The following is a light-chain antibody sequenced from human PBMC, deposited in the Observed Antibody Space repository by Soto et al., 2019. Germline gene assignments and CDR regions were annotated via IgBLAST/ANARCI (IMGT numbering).Light chain of an antibody. Sequence: DIQMTQSPSTLSASVGDRVTIPCRASQSISSWLAWYQQKPGKAPKLLIYDASSLESGVPSRFSGSGSGTEFTLTISSLQPEDFATYYCQQANSFPSTFGQGTRLEIK. V-gene: IGKV1-5*01. CDR3: QQANSFPST. CDR2: DAS. J-gene: IGKJ5*01. CDR1: QSISSW.